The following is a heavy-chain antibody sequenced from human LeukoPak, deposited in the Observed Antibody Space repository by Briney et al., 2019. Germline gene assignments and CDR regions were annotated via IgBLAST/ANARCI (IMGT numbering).Heavy chain of an antibody. D-gene: IGHD1-7*01. J-gene: IGHJ4*02. CDR3: ARGVEVPHEL. V-gene: IGHV4-4*07. CDR2: IHTKGTT. Sequence: SETLSLTCSVSTDSMYGYYWSWIRQPAGKGLEWIGRIHTKGTTNYNPSLKSRVTMSLDMSKNLISLNLRSVTAADTAVYYCARGVEVPHELWGQGTLVTVSS. CDR1: TDSMYGYY.